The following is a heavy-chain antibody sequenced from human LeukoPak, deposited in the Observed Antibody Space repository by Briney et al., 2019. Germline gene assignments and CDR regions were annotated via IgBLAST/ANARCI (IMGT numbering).Heavy chain of an antibody. CDR1: GGSISNYY. CDR3: ARDYPNYYGSGSYYRGVNWFDP. J-gene: IGHJ5*02. Sequence: SETLSLTSTAAGGSISNYYWSWIRQPAEKGLEWMGRIYTSGSTNYNPSFKSQVTMSVDKSKNQFYLKLSSVTAADTAVYYCARDYPNYYGSGSYYRGVNWFDPWGQGTLVTVSS. V-gene: IGHV4-4*07. CDR2: IYTSGST. D-gene: IGHD3-10*01.